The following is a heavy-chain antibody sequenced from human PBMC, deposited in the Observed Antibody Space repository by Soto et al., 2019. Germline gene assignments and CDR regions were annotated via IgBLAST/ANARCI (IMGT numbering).Heavy chain of an antibody. V-gene: IGHV3-7*03. J-gene: IGHJ4*02. Sequence: ELRLVESGGDLVQPGGSLRLSCSTSGFTFGSFWMDWVRQAPGRGLEWVANINQDGSEKYYVDSVRGRFTISRDNAKNSLYLQMNSLRVEDTAVYYCARSLDYCGQGTLVTVSS. CDR1: GFTFGSFW. CDR3: ARSLDY. CDR2: INQDGSEK.